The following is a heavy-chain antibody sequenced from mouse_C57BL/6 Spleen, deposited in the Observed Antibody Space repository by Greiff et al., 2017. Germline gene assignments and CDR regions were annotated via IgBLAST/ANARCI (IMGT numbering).Heavy chain of an antibody. J-gene: IGHJ3*01. CDR3: ARSCQRGRFAY. V-gene: IGHV1-82*01. CDR1: GYAFSSSW. CDR2: IDPGDGDT. D-gene: IGHD4-1*02. Sequence: QVQLQEPGPELVKPGASVKISCKASGYAFSSSWMNWVKQRPGRGLEWIGRIDPGDGDTNYNGKFKGKATLTADKSSSTAYMQLSSLTSEDSAVYFCARSCQRGRFAYWGQGALVTVSA.